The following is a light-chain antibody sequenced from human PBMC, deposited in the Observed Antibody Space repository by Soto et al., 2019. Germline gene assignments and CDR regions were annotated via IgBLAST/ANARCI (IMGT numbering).Light chain of an antibody. J-gene: IGLJ1*01. CDR1: SPNIGAGYD. Sequence: QSVLTQPASVSGATGQRVTISCSRSSPNIGAGYDVHWYQRLPGTAPKVLLYGNNNQPSADPDRFSGSKSGTSASLAITWLQAEAEADYYCQSYGSSLSGSYVFGTGTKVTVL. CDR3: QSYGSSLSGSYV. V-gene: IGLV1-40*01. CDR2: GNN.